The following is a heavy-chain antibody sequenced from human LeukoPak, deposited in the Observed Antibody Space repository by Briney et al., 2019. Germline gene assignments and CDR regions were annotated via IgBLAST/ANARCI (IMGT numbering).Heavy chain of an antibody. CDR3: AREDSGLDY. D-gene: IGHD5-12*01. CDR2: ISYDGSNK. CDR1: GFTCSSYA. V-gene: IGHV3-30*04. J-gene: IGHJ4*02. Sequence: TGGSLRLSCAASGFTCSSYAMHWVRQAPGKGLEWVAVISYDGSNKYYADSVKGRFTISRDNSKNTLYLQMNSLRDEDTAVYYCAREDSGLDYWGQGTLVTVSS.